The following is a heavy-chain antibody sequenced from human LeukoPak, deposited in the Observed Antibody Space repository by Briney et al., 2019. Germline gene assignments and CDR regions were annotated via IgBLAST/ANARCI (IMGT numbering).Heavy chain of an antibody. Sequence: GGSLRLSCAASGFTFSSFWMTWVRQAPGKGLERVASIKHDGSKTHYVDSVKGRFIISRDNAKNSLSLQIYSLRAEDTAVYYCARDGFVWASGIDYGWFDSWGQGTLVTVSS. D-gene: IGHD4-17*01. J-gene: IGHJ5*01. CDR2: IKHDGSKT. V-gene: IGHV3-7*05. CDR1: GFTFSSFW. CDR3: ARDGFVWASGIDYGWFDS.